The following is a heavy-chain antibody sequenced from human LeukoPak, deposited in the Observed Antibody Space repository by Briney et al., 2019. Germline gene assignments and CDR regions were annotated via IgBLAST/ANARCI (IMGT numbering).Heavy chain of an antibody. J-gene: IGHJ4*02. V-gene: IGHV4-39*01. CDR3: ARLLRPYPGLDS. D-gene: IGHD2-21*02. CDR2: IYYSGST. Sequence: SETLSLTCTVSGGSISSSSYYWGWIRQPPGKGLEWIGSIYYSGSTYYNTPLKSRVTISVDTSRNQFSLKLSSVTAADTAIYYCARLLRPYPGLDSWGQGMLVTVSS. CDR1: GGSISSSSYY.